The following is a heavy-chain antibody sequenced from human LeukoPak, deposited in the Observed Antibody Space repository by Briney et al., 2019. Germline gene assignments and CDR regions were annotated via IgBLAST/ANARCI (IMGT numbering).Heavy chain of an antibody. J-gene: IGHJ4*02. CDR3: ARCTGYSSSCHDY. V-gene: IGHV4-59*01. CDR2: IYYSGST. CDR1: GGSISSYY. Sequence: PSENLSLTCTVSGGSISSYYWSWIRQPPGKGLEWIGYIYYSGSTNYNPSLKSRVTISVDTSKNQFSLKLSSVTAADTAVYYCARCTGYSSSCHDYWGQGTLVTVSS. D-gene: IGHD6-13*01.